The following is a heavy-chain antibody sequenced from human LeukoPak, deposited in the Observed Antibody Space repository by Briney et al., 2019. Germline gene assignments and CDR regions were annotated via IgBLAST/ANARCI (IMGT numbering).Heavy chain of an antibody. CDR2: ISAYNGDT. CDR1: GYTFTSYG. D-gene: IGHD6-19*01. J-gene: IGHJ4*02. CDR3: AREPDTAVAGAGVDY. Sequence: ASVKVSCKASGYTFTSYGISWLRQAPGQGLEWMGWISAYNGDTNYAQKLQGSVTMTTDTSTSTAYMELRSLRSDDTAVYHCAREPDTAVAGAGVDYWGQGTLVTVSS. V-gene: IGHV1-18*01.